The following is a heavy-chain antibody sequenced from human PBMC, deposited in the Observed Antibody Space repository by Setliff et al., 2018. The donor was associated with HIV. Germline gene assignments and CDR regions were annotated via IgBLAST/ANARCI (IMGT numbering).Heavy chain of an antibody. CDR3: AKGRHLLYYFDY. CDR2: ISDSGDNT. CDR1: GFPFSTYA. D-gene: IGHD1-26*01. Sequence: AGGSLRLSCAASGFPFSTYAMNWVRQAPGKGLEWVSAISDSGDNTYYADSVKGRFTISRDNSKNTLDLQMNSLRAEDTAVYYCAKGRHLLYYFDYWGQGTLVTVSS. V-gene: IGHV3-23*01. J-gene: IGHJ4*02.